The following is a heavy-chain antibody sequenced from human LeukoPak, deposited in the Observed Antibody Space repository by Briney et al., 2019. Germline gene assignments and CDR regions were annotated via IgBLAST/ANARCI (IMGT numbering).Heavy chain of an antibody. CDR2: IFNTGNT. CDR3: ASRPADTTWYGVFDY. V-gene: IGHV4-59*11. Sequence: SETLSLTCSVSGGSINSHYWSWIRQPPGKRLEWIGYIFNTGNTNYNPSLASRVTMSVDTSRAQFFLRLSPVTAADTAIYYCASRPADTTWYGVFDYWSQGTLATVSS. CDR1: GGSINSHY. J-gene: IGHJ4*02. D-gene: IGHD3-10*01.